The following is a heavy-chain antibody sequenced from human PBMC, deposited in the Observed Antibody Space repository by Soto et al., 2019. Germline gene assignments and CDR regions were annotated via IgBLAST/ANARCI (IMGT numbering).Heavy chain of an antibody. J-gene: IGHJ5*02. CDR3: ARTGLTIAAHNKWPTRGP. Sequence: QVQLVQSGAEVKKPGASVKVSCKASGYTFTSYGISWVRQAPGQGLEWMGWISAYNGNTNYAQKLQGRVTMTTDTATSTAYMELRSLRSDDTAVYYCARTGLTIAAHNKWPTRGPWGQGTLVTVSS. V-gene: IGHV1-18*01. CDR1: GYTFTSYG. D-gene: IGHD6-13*01. CDR2: ISAYNGNT.